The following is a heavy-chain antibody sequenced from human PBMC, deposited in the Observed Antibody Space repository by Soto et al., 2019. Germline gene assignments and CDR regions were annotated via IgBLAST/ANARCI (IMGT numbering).Heavy chain of an antibody. J-gene: IGHJ4*01. D-gene: IGHD3-22*01. CDR2: IKSKTDGGTT. CDR3: TTDSYSTIIIVRFDY. CDR1: GFTFRNAG. Sequence: GGSLGLACAASGFTFRNAGINGVRQAPGKGLEWVGRIKSKTDGGTTDFAEPVKGRFAISRDDSNNMVYLQMSSLKIEDTAVYYCTTDSYSTIIIVRFDYWGHGTLVTVSS. V-gene: IGHV3-15*07.